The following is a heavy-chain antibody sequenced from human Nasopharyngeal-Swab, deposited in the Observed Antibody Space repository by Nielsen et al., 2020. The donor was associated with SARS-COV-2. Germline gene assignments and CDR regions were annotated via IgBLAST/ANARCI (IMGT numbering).Heavy chain of an antibody. V-gene: IGHV3-23*01. D-gene: IGHD3-9*01. CDR1: GFTFSSSA. J-gene: IGHJ6*02. Sequence: ESLKTSCAASGFTFSSSAMSWVRQAPGKGLEWVSAISGSGGSTYYADSVKGRFTISRDNSKNTLYLQMNSLRAEDTAVYYCAKDLPYYDILTGYYSYYYGMDVWGQGTTVTVSS. CDR3: AKDLPYYDILTGYYSYYYGMDV. CDR2: ISGSGGST.